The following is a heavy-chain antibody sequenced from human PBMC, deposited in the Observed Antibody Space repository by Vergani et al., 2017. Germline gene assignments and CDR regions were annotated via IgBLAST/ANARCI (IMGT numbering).Heavy chain of an antibody. CDR1: GFTFSRYW. CDR2: ISRDGATI. CDR3: SRDTFGAEDF. J-gene: IGHJ4*02. V-gene: IGHV3-74*01. Sequence: EVQVVESGGGLVQPGGSLRLSCAASGFTFSRYWMHWVRQVPGKGLVWVSRISRDGATINYAGSVEGRFTISRDNAKNKLYLQMNSLRAEDTAVYFCSRDTFGAEDFCGQGTLVTVSS. D-gene: IGHD3-3*01.